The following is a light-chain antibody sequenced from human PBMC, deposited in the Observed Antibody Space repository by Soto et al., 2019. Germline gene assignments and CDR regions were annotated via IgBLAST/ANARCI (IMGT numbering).Light chain of an antibody. CDR3: GTWDSSLSAGV. CDR2: END. V-gene: IGLV1-51*01. J-gene: IGLJ2*01. CDR1: SSNIGSYS. Sequence: QSVLTPPPSVSAARGQKVTIACSGSSSNIGSYSVSWYHQLPGTAPKLLIYENDKRPSGISDRFTGSKSGTSATLGITGLQTGDEADYYCGTWDSSLSAGVFGGGTKLTVL.